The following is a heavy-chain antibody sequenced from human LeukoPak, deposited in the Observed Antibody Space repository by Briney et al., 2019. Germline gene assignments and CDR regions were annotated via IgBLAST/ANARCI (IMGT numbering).Heavy chain of an antibody. Sequence: SETLSLTCIVSGGSISSSNYYWGWIRQPPGKGLEWIGEIYHSGSTNYNPSLKSRVTISVDKSKNQFSLKLSSVTAADTAVYYCAKSGSYYYAFDIWGQGTMVTVSS. CDR3: AKSGSYYYAFDI. CDR1: GGSISSSNYY. CDR2: IYHSGST. V-gene: IGHV4-39*07. J-gene: IGHJ3*02. D-gene: IGHD1-26*01.